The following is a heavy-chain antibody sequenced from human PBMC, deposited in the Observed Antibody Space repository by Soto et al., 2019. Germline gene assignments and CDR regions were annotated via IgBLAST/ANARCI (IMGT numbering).Heavy chain of an antibody. Sequence: QVQLVQSGAEVKKPGSSVKVSCKASGGTFSSYAISWVRQAPGQGLEWMGGIIPIFGTANYAQKFQGRVTITAXXSXSXAYRELSSLRSEDTAVYYCARGGAIVLVPAAIGFDYWGQGTLVTVSS. CDR1: GGTFSSYA. J-gene: IGHJ4*02. CDR2: IIPIFGTA. D-gene: IGHD2-2*01. CDR3: ARGGAIVLVPAAIGFDY. V-gene: IGHV1-69*12.